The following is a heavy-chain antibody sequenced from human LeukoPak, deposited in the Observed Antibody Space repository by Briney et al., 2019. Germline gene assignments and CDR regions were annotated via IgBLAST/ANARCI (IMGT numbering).Heavy chain of an antibody. CDR3: AGLPTIVVVPYGMDV. CDR1: GGSFSGYY. V-gene: IGHV4-34*01. D-gene: IGHD2-2*01. CDR2: INHSGST. J-gene: IGHJ6*02. Sequence: PSETLSLTCAVYGGSFSGYYWSWIRQPPGKGLEWIGEINHSGSTNYNPSLKSRVTISVDTSKNQFSLKLSSVTAADTAVYYCAGLPTIVVVPYGMDVWGQGTTVTVSS.